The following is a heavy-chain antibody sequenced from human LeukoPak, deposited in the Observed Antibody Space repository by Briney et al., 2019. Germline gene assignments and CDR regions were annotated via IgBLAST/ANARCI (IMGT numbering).Heavy chain of an antibody. J-gene: IGHJ5*02. Sequence: PGGAPRVSCADPLFTSSRYAVRTGCQAPGKGLEWVAVISYDGSNKYYADSVKGRFTISRDNSKNTLYLQMNSLRAEDTAVYYCAREDYGDPYNWFDPWGQGTLVTVS. CDR3: AREDYGDPYNWFDP. CDR2: ISYDGSNK. V-gene: IGHV3-30-3*01. CDR1: LFTSSRYA. D-gene: IGHD4-17*01.